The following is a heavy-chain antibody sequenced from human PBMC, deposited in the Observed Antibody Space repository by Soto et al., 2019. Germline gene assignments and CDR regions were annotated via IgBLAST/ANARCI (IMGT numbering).Heavy chain of an antibody. CDR1: GFTFSDYE. CDR3: ARAHGDFDY. Sequence: GGSLRLSCAASGFTFSDYEMNWVRQAPGKGLEWVSYISNTVFTIYYADSVRGRFAISRDNAKNSLYLQMNSLGAGDTAAYYCARAHGDFDYWGQGTVGTVS. J-gene: IGHJ4*02. CDR2: ISNTVFTI. D-gene: IGHD4-17*01. V-gene: IGHV3-48*03.